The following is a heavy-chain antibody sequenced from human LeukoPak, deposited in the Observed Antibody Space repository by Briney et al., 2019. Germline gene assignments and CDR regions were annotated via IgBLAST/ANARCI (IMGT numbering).Heavy chain of an antibody. CDR1: GGSFSGYY. CDR3: ARFRRWWYFDY. CDR2: INHSGST. J-gene: IGHJ4*02. D-gene: IGHD2-15*01. Sequence: KTSETLSLTCAVYGGSFSGYYWSWIRQPPGKGLEWIGEINHSGSTNYNPSLKSRVTISVDTSKNQFSLKLSSVTAADTAVYYCARFRRWWYFDYWGLGTLVTVSS. V-gene: IGHV4-34*01.